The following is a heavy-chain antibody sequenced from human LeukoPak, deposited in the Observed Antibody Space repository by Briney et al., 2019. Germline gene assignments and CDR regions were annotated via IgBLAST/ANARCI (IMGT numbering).Heavy chain of an antibody. D-gene: IGHD3-22*01. CDR2: IIPIFGTA. CDR3: ARGGEANYYDTSGYYLYYY. J-gene: IGHJ4*02. CDR1: GGTFSSYA. Sequence: SVKVSCKASGGTFSSYAISWVRQAPGQGLEWMGRIIPIFGTANYAQKFQGRVTITTDESTSTAYMELSSLRSEDTAVYYCARGGEANYYDTSGYYLYYYWGQGTLVTVSS. V-gene: IGHV1-69*05.